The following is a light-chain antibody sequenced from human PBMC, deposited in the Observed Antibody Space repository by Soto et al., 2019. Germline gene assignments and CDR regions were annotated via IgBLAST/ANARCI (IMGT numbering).Light chain of an antibody. Sequence: QLVLTQSPSASASLGASVKLTCTLSSGHSNYAIAWHKQQPEKGPRYLMKVNSDRSHRKGDGIPDRFSGSSSGAQRYLTISSPQSEDGADYYCQTWGTGIRVFGTGTKVTVL. CDR1: SGHSNYA. CDR2: VNSDRSH. V-gene: IGLV4-69*01. CDR3: QTWGTGIRV. J-gene: IGLJ1*01.